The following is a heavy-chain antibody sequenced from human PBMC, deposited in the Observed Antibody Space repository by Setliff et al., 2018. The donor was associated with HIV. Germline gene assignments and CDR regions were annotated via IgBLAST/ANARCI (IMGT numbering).Heavy chain of an antibody. CDR3: VRVGPWYYARSGYLSSWDY. CDR1: GFTFNHYA. CDR2: TNPQSDIA. D-gene: IGHD3-22*01. V-gene: IGHV1-69*10. J-gene: IGHJ4*02. Sequence: ASVKVSCKASGFTFNHYALSGVRQAPGQRPEWMGGTNPQSDIANYAQRFQGRVTITADHSTTTTYMELTSLRADDTAVYYCVRVGPWYYARSGYLSSWDYWGQGTLVTVSS.